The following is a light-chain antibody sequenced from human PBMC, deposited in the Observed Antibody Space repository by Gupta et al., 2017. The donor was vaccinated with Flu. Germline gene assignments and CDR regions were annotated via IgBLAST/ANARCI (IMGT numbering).Light chain of an antibody. J-gene: IGLJ3*02. V-gene: IGLV3-9*01. CDR1: DIRSKN. CDR2: GNN. CDR3: QVWDSYTEV. Sequence: SYDLTQPLSVAVALGQTAKITCGGNDIRSKNVHWYQQKPSQAPMVVIYGNNNLPSGIPERFSGSTSGNTATLTISRAQAGDEADYYCQVWDSYTEVFGGGTKLTVL.